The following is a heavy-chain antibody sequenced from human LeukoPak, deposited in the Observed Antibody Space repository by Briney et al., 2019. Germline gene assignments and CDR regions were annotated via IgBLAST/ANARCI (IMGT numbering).Heavy chain of an antibody. CDR3: ARLRWQLVGPYFDY. D-gene: IGHD1-26*01. Sequence: SETLSLTCDVSGDSISSHPWSWIRQPPGKGLDYIGFIDYNGNTNYNPSLKSRVTISLDIFKNQFSLNLNSVSAADTAVYYCARLRWQLVGPYFDYWGQGILVTVSS. CDR2: IDYNGNT. V-gene: IGHV4-59*11. CDR1: GDSISSHP. J-gene: IGHJ4*02.